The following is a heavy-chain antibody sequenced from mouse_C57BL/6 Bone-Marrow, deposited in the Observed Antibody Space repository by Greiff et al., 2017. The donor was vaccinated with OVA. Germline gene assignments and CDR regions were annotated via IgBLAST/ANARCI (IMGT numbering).Heavy chain of an antibody. CDR3: EIYYYPLDY. J-gene: IGHJ4*01. D-gene: IGHD1-1*01. V-gene: IGHV1-42*01. CDR2: INPSTGGT. CDR1: GYSFTGYY. Sequence: EVKVVESGPELVKPGASVKISCKASGYSFTGYYMNWVKQSPEKSLEWIGEINPSTGGTTYNQKFKAKATLTVDKSSSTAYMQLKSLTSEDSAVYYCEIYYYPLDYWGQGTSVTVSS.